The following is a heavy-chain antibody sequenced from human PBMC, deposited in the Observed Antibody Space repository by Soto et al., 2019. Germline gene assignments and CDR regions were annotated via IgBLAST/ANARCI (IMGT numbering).Heavy chain of an antibody. Sequence: EVQLVESGGGLVQPGRSLRLSCAASGFTFDDYAMHWVRQAPGKGLEWVSGISWNSGSIGYADSVKGRFTISRENAKNSPYLQMNRLGDEDTALYSCAKDRGHYGHFGPISGAFGIWGQGTMVTVSS. V-gene: IGHV3-9*01. D-gene: IGHD4-17*01. CDR3: AKDRGHYGHFGPISGAFGI. CDR1: GFTFDDYA. CDR2: ISWNSGSI. J-gene: IGHJ3*02.